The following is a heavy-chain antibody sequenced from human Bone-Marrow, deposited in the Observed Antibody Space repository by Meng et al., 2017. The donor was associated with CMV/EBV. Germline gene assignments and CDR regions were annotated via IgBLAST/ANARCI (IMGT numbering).Heavy chain of an antibody. V-gene: IGHV3-7*01. CDR3: TGDEITVSGANFDS. CDR1: GFTFSSHW. Sequence: GGSLRLSCAASGFTFSSHWMRWVRQAPGKGLEWVASIKPDGSDQYYVAAVKGRFTVSRDNAQKSLSLQLDSLRVEDTALYYCTGDEITVSGANFDSWGRGPLVPVSS. J-gene: IGHJ4*02. D-gene: IGHD2-2*01. CDR2: IKPDGSDQ.